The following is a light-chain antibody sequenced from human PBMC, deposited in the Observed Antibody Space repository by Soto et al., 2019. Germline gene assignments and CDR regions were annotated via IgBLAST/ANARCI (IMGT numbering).Light chain of an antibody. Sequence: EIVLTQSPGTLSLSPGERATLSCRASHSVSSSYLAWYQQKPGQAPRLLIYGASSRATGIPDTFSGSGSGTDFTLTISTLEPEDFAVYYCQHYCSSPRTFGQGTEVDIK. CDR1: HSVSSSY. V-gene: IGKV3-20*01. CDR3: QHYCSSPRT. J-gene: IGKJ1*01. CDR2: GAS.